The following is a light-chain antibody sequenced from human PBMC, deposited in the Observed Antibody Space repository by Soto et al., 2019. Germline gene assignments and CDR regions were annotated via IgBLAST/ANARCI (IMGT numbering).Light chain of an antibody. J-gene: IGKJ5*01. CDR2: AAS. V-gene: IGKV1-12*01. Sequence: DIQMTQSPSSLSASVGDRVTITCRASQGITNYLAWYQQKPGKVPRLLIYAASTLQSGVPSRFSGSGSGTVFTLTISSLQPEDFATYFCQQASSIPPPTFGQGTRLEIK. CDR1: QGITNY. CDR3: QQASSIPPPT.